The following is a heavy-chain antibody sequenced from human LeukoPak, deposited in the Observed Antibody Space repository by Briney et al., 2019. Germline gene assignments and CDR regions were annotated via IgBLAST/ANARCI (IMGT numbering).Heavy chain of an antibody. V-gene: IGHV4-61*02. CDR3: AREEYQLDYYYYYYMDV. J-gene: IGHJ6*03. CDR1: GGSISSGSYY. CDR2: IYTSGST. Sequence: PSETLSLTCTVSGGSISSGSYYWSWIRQPAGKGLEWIGRIYTSGSTNYNPSLKSRVTISVDTSKNQFSLKLSSVTAADTAVYYCAREEYQLDYYYYYYMDVWGKGTTVTISS. D-gene: IGHD2-2*01.